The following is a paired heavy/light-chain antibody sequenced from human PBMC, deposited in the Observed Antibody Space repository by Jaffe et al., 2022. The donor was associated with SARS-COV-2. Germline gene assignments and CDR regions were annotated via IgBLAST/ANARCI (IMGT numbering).Light chain of an antibody. Sequence: SYELTQPPSVSVSPGQTARITCSGDALPKQYAYWYQQKPGQAPVLVIYKDSERPSGIPERFSGSSSGTTVTLTISGVQAEDEADYYCQSADSSGTHVVFGGGTKLTVL. V-gene: IGLV3-25*03. J-gene: IGLJ2*01. CDR1: ALPKQY. CDR2: KDS. CDR3: QSADSSGTHVV.
Heavy chain of an antibody. CDR1: GFTFSSYG. J-gene: IGHJ6*02. D-gene: IGHD3-9*01. CDR2: ISYDGSNK. Sequence: QVQLVESGGGVVQPGRSLRLSCAASGFTFSSYGMHWVRQAPGKGLEWVAVISYDGSNKYYADSVKGRFTISRDNSKNTLYLQMNSLRAEDTAVYYCAKDPEVLLRYFSFGMDVWGQGTTVTVSS. V-gene: IGHV3-30*18. CDR3: AKDPEVLLRYFSFGMDV.